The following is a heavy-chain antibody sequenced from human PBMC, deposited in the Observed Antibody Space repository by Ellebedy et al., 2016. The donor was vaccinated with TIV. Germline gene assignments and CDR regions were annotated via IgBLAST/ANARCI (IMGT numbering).Heavy chain of an antibody. CDR2: IYPDNSNT. J-gene: IGHJ5*02. CDR1: GYNFGGFW. CDR3: VRQAFTAATLPLVYYDP. Sequence: GESLKTSCQGSGYNFGGFWIGWVRQRPGKGLEWMGIIYPDNSNTRYGPSFRGQVSISVDKSSSTVYLQWSSLRASDSAMYYCVRQAFTAATLPLVYYDPWGQGTLVTVSS. V-gene: IGHV5-51*01. D-gene: IGHD1-26*01.